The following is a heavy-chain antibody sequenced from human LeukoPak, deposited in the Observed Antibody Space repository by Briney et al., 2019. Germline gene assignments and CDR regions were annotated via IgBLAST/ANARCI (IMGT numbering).Heavy chain of an antibody. CDR2: IYYSGST. D-gene: IGHD3-10*01. CDR3: ARPHGSGSHGAFDI. V-gene: IGHV4-59*08. CDR1: GGSISSYY. J-gene: IGHJ3*02. Sequence: SETLSLTCTVSGGSISSYYWSWIRQPPGKGLEWIGYIYYSGSTNYNPSLKSRVTISVDTSKNQFSLKLSSVTAADTAVYYCARPHGSGSHGAFDIWGQGTMVTVSS.